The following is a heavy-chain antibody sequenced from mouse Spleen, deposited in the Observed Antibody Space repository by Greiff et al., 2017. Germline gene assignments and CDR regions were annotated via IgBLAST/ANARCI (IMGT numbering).Heavy chain of an antibody. CDR3: ARLVPYYFDY. J-gene: IGHJ2*01. CDR1: GYSFTGYY. CDR2: INPSTGGT. Sequence: EVKLQESGPELVKPGASVKISCKASGYSFTGYYMNWVKQSPEKSLEWIGEINPSTGGTTYNQKFKAKATLTVDKSSSTAYMQLKSLTSEDSAVYYCARLVPYYFDYWGQGTTLTVSS. V-gene: IGHV1-42*01. D-gene: IGHD2-2*01.